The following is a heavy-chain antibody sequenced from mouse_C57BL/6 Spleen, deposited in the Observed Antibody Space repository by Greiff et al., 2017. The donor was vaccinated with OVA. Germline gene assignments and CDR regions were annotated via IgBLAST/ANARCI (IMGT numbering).Heavy chain of an antibody. Sequence: EVQLQQSGPELVKPGASVKISCKASGYTFTDYYMNWVKQSHGKSLEWIGDINPNNGGTSYNQKFKGKATLTVDKSSSTAYMELRSLTSEDSAVYYCASGDPAFDYWGQGTTLTVSS. D-gene: IGHD3-3*01. CDR3: ASGDPAFDY. CDR2: INPNNGGT. CDR1: GYTFTDYY. V-gene: IGHV1-26*01. J-gene: IGHJ2*01.